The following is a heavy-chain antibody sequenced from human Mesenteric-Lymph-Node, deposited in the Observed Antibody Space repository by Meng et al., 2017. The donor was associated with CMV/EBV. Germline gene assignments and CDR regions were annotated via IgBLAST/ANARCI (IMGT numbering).Heavy chain of an antibody. Sequence: SGYTFTNYAMNWVRQAPGQGLEWMGWIDTNTGNPTYAQGFTGRFVFSLDTSVSTAYLQISSLKAEDTAVYYCARTLNYDILTGYYDYWGQGTLVTVSS. CDR1: GYTFTNYA. CDR2: IDTNTGNP. V-gene: IGHV7-4-1*02. D-gene: IGHD3-9*01. CDR3: ARTLNYDILTGYYDY. J-gene: IGHJ4*02.